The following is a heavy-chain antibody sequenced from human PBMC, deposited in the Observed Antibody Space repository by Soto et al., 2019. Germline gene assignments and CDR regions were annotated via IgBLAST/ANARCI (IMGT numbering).Heavy chain of an antibody. CDR1: GLDFSTHT. Sequence: GGSLRLSCAASGLDFSTHTLTWVRQAPGKGLEWLSSITNTGITTHYADSVKGRFTISRENSTNTLHLQLNNLRVDDTSVYYCAKGFDYGNTKHIDHWGQGTLVTVSS. CDR2: ITNTGITT. J-gene: IGHJ4*02. D-gene: IGHD4-4*01. CDR3: AKGFDYGNTKHIDH. V-gene: IGHV3-23*01.